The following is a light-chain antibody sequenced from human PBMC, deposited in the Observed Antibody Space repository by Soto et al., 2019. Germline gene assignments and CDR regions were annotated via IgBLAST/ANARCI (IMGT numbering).Light chain of an antibody. CDR2: EVR. Sequence: QSVLTQPASVSGSPGQSITIYCAGSMRDVGAYNLVSWYQQHPGRAPQLSIYEVRNRPSGISFRFSGSKSGNTASLTISGPQAEDEADYYCSSYTSKSSLIFGGGTKVTVL. J-gene: IGLJ2*01. CDR3: SSYTSKSSLI. V-gene: IGLV2-14*01. CDR1: MRDVGAYNL.